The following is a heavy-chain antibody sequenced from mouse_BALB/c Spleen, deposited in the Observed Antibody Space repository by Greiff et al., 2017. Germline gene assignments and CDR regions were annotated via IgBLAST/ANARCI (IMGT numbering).Heavy chain of an antibody. V-gene: IGHV1-5*01. Sequence: EVKLLESGAVLVRPGASVKLSCTASGFTFTSYSMHWVNQRPGQGLEWIGAIYPGNSDTRYNQKFKGKAKLTAVTSTNTAYMELSSLTNEDSAVYYCSRGGSDGKYTWLAYWGQGTPVTVSA. D-gene: IGHD2-3*01. J-gene: IGHJ3*01. CDR2: IYPGNSDT. CDR1: GFTFTSYS. CDR3: SRGGSDGKYTWLAY.